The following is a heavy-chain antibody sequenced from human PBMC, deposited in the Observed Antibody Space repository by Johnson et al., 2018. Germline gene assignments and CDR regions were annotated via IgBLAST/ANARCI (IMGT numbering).Heavy chain of an antibody. CDR2: ISGSGGST. J-gene: IGHJ6*03. V-gene: IGHV3-23*04. Sequence: VQLVESGGGLIQPGGSLRLSCAASGFTFADYAMHWVRPAPGKGLEWVSAISGSGGSTYYADSVKGRFTITRDNSKNTLYLQMNSLRAEATTVYYCASGRFYYYDYMDGWGKGTTVTVSS. CDR3: ASGRFYYYDYMDG. CDR1: GFTFADYA. D-gene: IGHD6-25*01.